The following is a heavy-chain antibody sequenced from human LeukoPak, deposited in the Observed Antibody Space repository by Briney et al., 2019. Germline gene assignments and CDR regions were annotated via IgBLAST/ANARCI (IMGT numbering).Heavy chain of an antibody. Sequence: SETLSLTCTVSGGSISSYYWSWIRQPAGKGLEWIGYIYYSGSAKYNPSLKSRVTISVDTSKNQFSLKLSSVTAADTAVYYCARSYGSGNYFDYWGQGILVTVSS. CDR3: ARSYGSGNYFDY. CDR1: GGSISSYY. D-gene: IGHD3-10*01. CDR2: IYYSGSA. J-gene: IGHJ4*02. V-gene: IGHV4-59*01.